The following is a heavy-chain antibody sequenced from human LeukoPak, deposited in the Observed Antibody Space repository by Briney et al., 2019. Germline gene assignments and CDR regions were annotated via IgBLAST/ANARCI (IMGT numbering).Heavy chain of an antibody. CDR1: GFTFSSYA. D-gene: IGHD2-21*02. CDR3: AKAGGDYYYYYAMYV. CDR2: ISGSGGST. Sequence: PGGSLRLSCVASGFTFSSYAVSWVRQAPGKGLEWVSAISGSGGSTYYADSVKGRFTISRDNSKNTLFVQMNSLRAEDTAVYYCAKAGGDYYYYYAMYVWGRGTTVTVSS. V-gene: IGHV3-23*01. J-gene: IGHJ6*02.